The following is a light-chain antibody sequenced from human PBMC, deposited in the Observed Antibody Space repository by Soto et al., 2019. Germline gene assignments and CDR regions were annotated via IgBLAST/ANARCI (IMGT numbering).Light chain of an antibody. CDR1: SSDIGSNT. CDR2: FNN. Sequence: QSVLTQPPSASXTPGQGVTISCXGSSSDIGSNTVNWYQQLPGTAPKLLIYFNNQRPSGVPDRFSGSKSGTSASLAISGLQSEDEAQYYCAAWDDSLNGPVFGGGTKLTVL. V-gene: IGLV1-44*01. CDR3: AAWDDSLNGPV. J-gene: IGLJ3*02.